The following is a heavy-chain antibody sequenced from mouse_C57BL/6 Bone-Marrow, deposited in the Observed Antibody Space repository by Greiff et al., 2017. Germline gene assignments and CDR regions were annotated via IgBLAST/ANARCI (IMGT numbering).Heavy chain of an antibody. CDR2: IWRGGST. CDR1: GFSLTSYG. D-gene: IGHD2-1*01. Sequence: VQLQQSGPGLVQPSQSLSITCTVSGFSLTSYGVHWVRQSPGKGLEWLGVIWRGGSTDYNAAFMSRLSSTKDNSKSQVFFKMNSLQADDTAIYYCAKNRAYGNFYFDYWGQGTTLTVSS. V-gene: IGHV2-5*01. CDR3: AKNRAYGNFYFDY. J-gene: IGHJ2*01.